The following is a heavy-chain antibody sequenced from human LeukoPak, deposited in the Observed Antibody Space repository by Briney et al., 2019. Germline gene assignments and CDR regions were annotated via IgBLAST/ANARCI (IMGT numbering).Heavy chain of an antibody. Sequence: PGGSLRLSCAASGFTFSDYYMSWNRQAPGKGLEWISYITSSSSDTNYADSVKGRFTISRDNAKKSLYLQMNSLRAEDTAVYYCARDYDILTGYFRGGFDYWGRGTLVTVSS. CDR1: GFTFSDYY. J-gene: IGHJ4*02. CDR3: ARDYDILTGYFRGGFDY. V-gene: IGHV3-11*05. D-gene: IGHD3-9*01. CDR2: ITSSSSDT.